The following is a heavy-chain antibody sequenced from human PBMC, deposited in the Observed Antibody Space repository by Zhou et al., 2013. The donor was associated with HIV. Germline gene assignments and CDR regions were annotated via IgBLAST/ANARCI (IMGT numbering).Heavy chain of an antibody. CDR3: VTYGPGYNWMYK. V-gene: IGHV1-2*02. D-gene: IGHD1-20*01. Sequence: QVQLVQSGAVVKQPGASVKVSCKASGYTFTDYYMHWVRQGPGQGLEWMGWMAPNSDVTKYTPKLQGRVTMTRDTSISTAYMELNSLTSDDTAVYYCVTYGPGYNWMYKWGQGTLVTVSS. CDR1: GYTFTDYY. CDR2: MAPNSDVT. J-gene: IGHJ4*02.